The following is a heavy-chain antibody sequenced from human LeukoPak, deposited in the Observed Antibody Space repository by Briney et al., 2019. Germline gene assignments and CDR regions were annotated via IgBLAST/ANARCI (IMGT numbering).Heavy chain of an antibody. J-gene: IGHJ3*02. CDR3: ARDRAEWQYYFDTSGDYYIGDSFDI. CDR1: GGSISRYY. CDR2: IYYSGST. Sequence: SETLSLTCTVSGGSISRYYWSWIRQPPGKGLEWIGYIYYSGSTNYNPSLKSRVTISVDTSKNQFSLKLSSVTAADTAVYYCARDRAEWQYYFDTSGDYYIGDSFDIWGQGTMVTVSS. V-gene: IGHV4-59*01. D-gene: IGHD3-22*01.